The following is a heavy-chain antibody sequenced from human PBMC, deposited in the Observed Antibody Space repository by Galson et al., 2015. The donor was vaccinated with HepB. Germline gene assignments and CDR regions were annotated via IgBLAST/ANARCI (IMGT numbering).Heavy chain of an antibody. D-gene: IGHD2-2*01. J-gene: IGHJ3*01. Sequence: SLRLSCAASRFKFSNYAMGWVRQAPGKGLEWVSAIRGSGDYTYYADSVKGRFTISRDNSKNNLYLQMNSLRAEDSARYHCAKDLGYCRGITCPGQAAFDVWGQGTMVTVSS. V-gene: IGHV3-23*01. CDR1: RFKFSNYA. CDR2: IRGSGDYT. CDR3: AKDLGYCRGITCPGQAAFDV.